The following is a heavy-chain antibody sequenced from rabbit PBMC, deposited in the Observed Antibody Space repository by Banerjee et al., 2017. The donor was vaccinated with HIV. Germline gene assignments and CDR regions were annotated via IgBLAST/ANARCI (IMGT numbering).Heavy chain of an antibody. CDR1: GFDFCSYG. D-gene: IGHD1-1*01. J-gene: IGHJ4*01. CDR3: VRFASSSGYLAYYFNL. CDR2: IDPIFGST. V-gene: IGHV1S47*01. Sequence: QEQLVESGGGLVQPGGSLKLSCKASGFDFCSYGVSWVSQAPGKGLEWIGYIDPIFGSTYYANWVNGRFTITSHDAQNTLYLQLNSLTAADTATYFCVRFASSSGYLAYYFNLWGPGTLVTVS.